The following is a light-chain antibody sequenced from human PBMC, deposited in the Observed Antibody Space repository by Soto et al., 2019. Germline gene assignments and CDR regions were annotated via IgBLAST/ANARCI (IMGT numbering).Light chain of an antibody. J-gene: IGKJ1*01. CDR1: QSISSY. CDR2: AAS. V-gene: IGKV1-39*01. CDR3: QQGYSTPQT. Sequence: DIQMTQSPSSLSASVGDRVTITCRASQSISSYLNWYQQKPGKAPKLLIYAASSLQSGGPSRFSGSGSGTDFTLTISRRQPEDFATYHCQQGYSTPQTFGQGTKVDIK.